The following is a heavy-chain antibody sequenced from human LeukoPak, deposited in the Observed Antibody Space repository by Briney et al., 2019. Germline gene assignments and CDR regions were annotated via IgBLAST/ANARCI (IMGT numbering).Heavy chain of an antibody. CDR1: GFTFSSYG. V-gene: IGHV3-30*02. CDR3: AKDGRRWLVRLYYYMDV. CDR2: IRYDGSNK. Sequence: GGSLRLSCAASGFTFSSYGMHWVRQAPGKGLEWVAFIRYDGSNKYYADSVKGRFTISRDNSKNTLYLQMNSLRAEDTAVYYCAKDGRRWLVRLYYYMDVWGKGTTVTISS. J-gene: IGHJ6*03. D-gene: IGHD6-19*01.